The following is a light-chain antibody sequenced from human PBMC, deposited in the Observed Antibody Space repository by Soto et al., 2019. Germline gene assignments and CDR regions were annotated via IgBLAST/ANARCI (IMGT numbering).Light chain of an antibody. CDR2: GAS. Sequence: EIVLTQSPGTLSLSPGERATLSCRASQSVSSSYLAWYQQKPGQAPRLLIYGASSRATGIPDRFSGSGSGTDFNLTISRLEPEDFAVYYCQQDGSSPPEVTFGGGTKVEIK. CDR3: QQDGSSPPEVT. CDR1: QSVSSSY. V-gene: IGKV3-20*01. J-gene: IGKJ4*01.